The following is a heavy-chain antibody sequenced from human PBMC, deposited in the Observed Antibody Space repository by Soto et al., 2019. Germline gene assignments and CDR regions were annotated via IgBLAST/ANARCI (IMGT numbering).Heavy chain of an antibody. J-gene: IGHJ3*02. Sequence: TLSLTCAVSGGSISSGGYSWSWVRQPPGKGLEWIGYIYHSGSTYYNPSLKSRVTISVDRSKNQFSLKLSSVTAADTAVYYCARGSYYYGSGSRGDAFDIWGQGTMVTVSS. CDR2: IYHSGST. D-gene: IGHD3-10*01. V-gene: IGHV4-30-2*01. CDR1: GGSISSGGYS. CDR3: ARGSYYYGSGSRGDAFDI.